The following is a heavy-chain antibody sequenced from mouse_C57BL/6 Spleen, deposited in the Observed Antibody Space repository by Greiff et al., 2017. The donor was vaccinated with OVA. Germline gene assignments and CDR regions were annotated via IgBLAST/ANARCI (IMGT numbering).Heavy chain of an antibody. D-gene: IGHD2-5*01. CDR2: IYPGDGDT. J-gene: IGHJ3*01. Sequence: QVQLQQPGAELVKPGASVKISCKASGYAFSSYWMNWVKQRPGKGLEWIGQIYPGDGDTNYNGKFKGKATLTADKSSSTAYMQLSSLTSEDSAVYFCAREDSYYSSYGFAYWGQGTLVTVSA. V-gene: IGHV1-80*01. CDR1: GYAFSSYW. CDR3: AREDSYYSSYGFAY.